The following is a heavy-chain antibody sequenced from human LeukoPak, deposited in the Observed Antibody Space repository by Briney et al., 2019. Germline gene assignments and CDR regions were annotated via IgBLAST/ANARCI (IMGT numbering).Heavy chain of an antibody. CDR2: ISSSSSYI. CDR3: ARDTGWPRFFGY. J-gene: IGHJ4*02. Sequence: GGSLRLSCAASGFTFSSYSMNWVRQAPGKGLEWVSSISSSSSYIYYADSVKGRFTISRDNAKNSLYLQMNSLRAKDTAVYYCARDTGWPRFFGYWGQGTLVTVSS. CDR1: GFTFSSYS. D-gene: IGHD2-8*02. V-gene: IGHV3-21*01.